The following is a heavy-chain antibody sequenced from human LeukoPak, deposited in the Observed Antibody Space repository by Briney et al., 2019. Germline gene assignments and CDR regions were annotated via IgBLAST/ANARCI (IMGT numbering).Heavy chain of an antibody. CDR2: IDDVGSGT. D-gene: IGHD2-21*02. V-gene: IGHV3-74*01. CDR1: GFTLSSNW. Sequence: GGSLRLSCAVSGFTLSSNWMHWVRQVPGKGLEWVSCIDDVGSGTSYADSVKGRFTISRDDAKNTVYLQMNSLRAEDTAVYYCATVFDFWGQGTLVTVSS. CDR3: ATVFDF. J-gene: IGHJ5*01.